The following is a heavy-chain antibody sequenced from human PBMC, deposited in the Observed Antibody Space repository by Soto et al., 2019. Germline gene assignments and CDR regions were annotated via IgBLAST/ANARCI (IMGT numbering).Heavy chain of an antibody. J-gene: IGHJ6*02. CDR1: GFTFSSYA. V-gene: IGHV3-30-3*01. Sequence: GGSLRLSCAASGFTFSSYAMHWVRQAPGKGLEWVAVISYDGSNKYYADSVKGRFTISRDNSKNTLYLQMNSLRAEDTAVYYCARVSEAVAPEHYYYGMDVWGQGTTVTVSS. CDR2: ISYDGSNK. D-gene: IGHD6-19*01. CDR3: ARVSEAVAPEHYYYGMDV.